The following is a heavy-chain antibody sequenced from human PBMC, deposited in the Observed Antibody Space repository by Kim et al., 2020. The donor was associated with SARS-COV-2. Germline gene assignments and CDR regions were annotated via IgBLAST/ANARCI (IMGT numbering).Heavy chain of an antibody. J-gene: IGHJ5*02. D-gene: IGHD1-1*01. V-gene: IGHV4-31*02. CDR2: GRT. CDR3: ARELEGWFDP. Sequence: GRTSYNPSRQSRVTISVDTSKNQFSLKLSSVTAADTAVYYCARELEGWFDPWGQGTLVTVSS.